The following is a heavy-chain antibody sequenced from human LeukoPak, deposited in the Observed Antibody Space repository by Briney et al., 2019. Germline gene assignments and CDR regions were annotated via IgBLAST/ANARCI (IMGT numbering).Heavy chain of an antibody. CDR3: ARHTKSGYCSSTSCYEDY. CDR2: IYYSGST. D-gene: IGHD2-2*03. J-gene: IGHJ4*02. Sequence: SETLSLTCTVSGGSISSSSYYWGWIRQPPGKGLEWIGSIYYSGSTYYNPSLKSRVTISVDTSKNQFSLKLSSVTAADTAVYYCARHTKSGYCSSTSCYEDYWGQGTLVTVSS. CDR1: GGSISSSSYY. V-gene: IGHV4-39*01.